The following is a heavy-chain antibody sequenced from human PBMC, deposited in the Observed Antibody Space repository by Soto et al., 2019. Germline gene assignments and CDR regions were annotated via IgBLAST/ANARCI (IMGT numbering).Heavy chain of an antibody. V-gene: IGHV1-18*01. CDR1: GYTFTSYG. J-gene: IGHJ6*03. Sequence: QVQLVQSGAEVKKPGASVKVSCKASGYTFTSYGISWVRQAPGQGLEWMGWISAYNGNTNYAQKLQRRVTMTTDTSTSTAYMELRSLRSDDAAVYYWARTTGTAHYCYYMDVWGKGTTVTVSS. CDR3: ARTTGTAHYCYYMDV. D-gene: IGHD1-1*01. CDR2: ISAYNGNT.